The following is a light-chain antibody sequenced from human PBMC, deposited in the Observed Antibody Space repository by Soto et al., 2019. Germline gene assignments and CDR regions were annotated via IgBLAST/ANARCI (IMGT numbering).Light chain of an antibody. CDR2: EGS. Sequence: QSALTQPASVSGSPGQSITISCTGTSTDFGSYNLVSWYQQHPGKAPKLMIYEGSRRPSGVSNRFSGSKSGNTASLTISGLQAEDEADYYCCSYVGSSTLVFGGGTQLTVL. CDR1: STDFGSYNL. J-gene: IGLJ2*01. CDR3: CSYVGSSTLV. V-gene: IGLV2-23*01.